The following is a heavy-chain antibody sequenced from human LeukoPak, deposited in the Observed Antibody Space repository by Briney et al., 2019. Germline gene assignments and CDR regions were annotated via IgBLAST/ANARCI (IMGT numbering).Heavy chain of an antibody. CDR1: GGSISSYY. CDR3: ARGIVVPAARFDP. J-gene: IGHJ5*02. D-gene: IGHD2-2*01. CDR2: IYYSGST. Sequence: SETLSLTCTVSGGSISSYYWSWIRQPPGKGLEWIGYIYYSGSTNYNPSLKSRVTISVDTSKNQFSLKLGSVTAADTAVYYCARGIVVPAARFDPWGQGTLVTVSS. V-gene: IGHV4-59*01.